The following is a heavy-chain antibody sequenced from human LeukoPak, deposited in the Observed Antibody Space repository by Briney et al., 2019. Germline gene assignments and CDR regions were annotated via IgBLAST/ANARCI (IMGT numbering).Heavy chain of an antibody. CDR3: AKDAYGSGSYKLPPPMFYYYYGMDV. CDR2: ISYDGSNK. V-gene: IGHV3-30*18. CDR1: GFTFSSYG. J-gene: IGHJ6*04. Sequence: GGSLRLSCAASGFTFSSYGMHWVRQAPGKGLEWVAVISYDGSNKYYADFVKGRFTISRDNSKNTLYLQMNSLRAEDTAVYYCAKDAYGSGSYKLPPPMFYYYYGMDVWGKGTTVTVSS. D-gene: IGHD3-10*01.